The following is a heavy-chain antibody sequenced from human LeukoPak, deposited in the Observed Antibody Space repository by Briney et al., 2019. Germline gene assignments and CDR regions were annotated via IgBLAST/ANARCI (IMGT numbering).Heavy chain of an antibody. CDR1: GFTFSTSS. V-gene: IGHV3-48*04. CDR3: ARAGSSGWFSFDY. Sequence: PGGSLRLSCAASGFTFSTSSMNWVRQAPGKGLEWVSYISSSGSTIYYADSVKGRFTISRDNAKNSLYLQMNSLRAEDTAVYYCARAGSSGWFSFDYWGQGTLVTVSS. D-gene: IGHD6-19*01. J-gene: IGHJ4*02. CDR2: ISSSGSTI.